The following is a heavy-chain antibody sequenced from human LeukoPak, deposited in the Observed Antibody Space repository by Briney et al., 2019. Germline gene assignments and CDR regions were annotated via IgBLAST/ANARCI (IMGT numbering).Heavy chain of an antibody. CDR1: GFTFSSYG. J-gene: IGHJ4*02. V-gene: IGHV3-30*03. D-gene: IGHD6-19*01. CDR3: ARDQMAGYSSGWYPFDY. Sequence: GRSLRLSCAASGFTFSSYGMHWVRQAPGKGLEWVAVISYDGSNKYYADSVKGRFTISRDNSKNTLYLQMNSLRAEDTAVYYCARDQMAGYSSGWYPFDYWGQGTLVTVSS. CDR2: ISYDGSNK.